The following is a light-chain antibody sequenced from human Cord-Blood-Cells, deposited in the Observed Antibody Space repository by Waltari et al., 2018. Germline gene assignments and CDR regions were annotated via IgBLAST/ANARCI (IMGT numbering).Light chain of an antibody. CDR2: AAS. Sequence: DIQMTQSPSSLSASVVDRVNITCRASQSLRSYLYWYQQKPGKAPKLLVYAASSLQSWVPSRFSGSGSGTDFTLTISSLQPEDFATYYCQQRYSTHYTFGQGTKLEIK. J-gene: IGKJ2*01. V-gene: IGKV1-39*01. CDR1: QSLRSY. CDR3: QQRYSTHYT.